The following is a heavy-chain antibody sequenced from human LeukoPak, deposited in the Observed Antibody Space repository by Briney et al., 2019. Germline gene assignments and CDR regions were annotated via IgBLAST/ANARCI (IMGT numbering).Heavy chain of an antibody. CDR2: IYTSGST. CDR1: GGSISSYY. Sequence: SETLSLTCTVSGGSISSYYWSWIRQPAGKGLEWIGRIYTSGSTNYNPSLKSRVTMSVDTSKNQFSLKLSSVTAADTAVYYCARDLGVRKDYYYYYGMDVWGQGTTVTVSS. J-gene: IGHJ6*02. V-gene: IGHV4-4*07. D-gene: IGHD3-10*01. CDR3: ARDLGVRKDYYYYYGMDV.